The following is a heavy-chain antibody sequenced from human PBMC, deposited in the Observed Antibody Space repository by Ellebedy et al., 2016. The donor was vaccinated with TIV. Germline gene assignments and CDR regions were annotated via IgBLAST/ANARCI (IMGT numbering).Heavy chain of an antibody. J-gene: IGHJ5*02. CDR1: GFTFSTFW. V-gene: IGHV3-7*05. D-gene: IGHD2-21*01. CDR2: IKYDGSEK. CDR3: ARKGVRNVWSPFDP. Sequence: PGGSLRLSCGASGFTFSTFWMTWVRQAPGKGLDWVANIKYDGSEKYYGDSVKGRFTISRDDAKNSLYLQMNGLRADDTAVYYCARKGVRNVWSPFDPWGQGALVTVSS.